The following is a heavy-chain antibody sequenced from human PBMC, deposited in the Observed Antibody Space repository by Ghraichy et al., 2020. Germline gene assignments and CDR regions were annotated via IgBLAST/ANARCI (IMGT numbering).Heavy chain of an antibody. D-gene: IGHD2-15*01. CDR2: ISGSGGST. CDR3: AKAPSVVAAPFDY. Sequence: GESLNISCAASGFTFSSYAMSWVRQAPGKGLEWVSAISGSGGSTYYADSVKGRFTISRDNSKNTLYLQMNSLRAEDTAVYYCAKAPSVVAAPFDYWGQGTLVTVSS. J-gene: IGHJ4*02. V-gene: IGHV3-23*01. CDR1: GFTFSSYA.